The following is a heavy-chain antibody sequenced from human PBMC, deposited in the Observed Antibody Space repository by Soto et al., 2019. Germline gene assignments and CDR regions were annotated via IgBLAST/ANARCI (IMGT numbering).Heavy chain of an antibody. V-gene: IGHV1-18*01. Sequence: QVQLVQSGAEVKKPGASVKVSCKASGYTFTSYGISWVRQAPGQGLEWMGWISAYNGNTNYAQKLQGRVTMTTDTAQSTAYMELRSLRSDDTAVYYCAREGTITMVRGVIGYYYYMDVWGKGTTVTVSS. J-gene: IGHJ6*03. CDR3: AREGTITMVRGVIGYYYYMDV. D-gene: IGHD3-10*01. CDR1: GYTFTSYG. CDR2: ISAYNGNT.